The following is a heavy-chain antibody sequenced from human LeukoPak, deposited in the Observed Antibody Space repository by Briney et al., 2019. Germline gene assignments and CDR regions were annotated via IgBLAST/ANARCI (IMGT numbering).Heavy chain of an antibody. CDR3: AREFLEMSSSTPGTHY. J-gene: IGHJ4*02. Sequence: ASVKVSCKASGYTFTSYGISWVRQAPGQGLEWMGWISAYNGNTNYAQKLQGRVTMTTDTSTSTAYMELRSLRSDDTAVYYCAREFLEMSSSTPGTHYWGQGTLVTVSS. CDR2: ISAYNGNT. D-gene: IGHD6-13*01. V-gene: IGHV1-18*01. CDR1: GYTFTSYG.